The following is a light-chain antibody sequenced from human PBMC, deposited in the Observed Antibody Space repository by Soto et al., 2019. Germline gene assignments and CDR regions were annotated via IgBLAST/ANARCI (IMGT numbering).Light chain of an antibody. Sequence: EIVLTQSPGTLSLSPGERATLSCRASQSVTSNYLAWYQQKPGQAPRLLIFGASIRDTGLPDRFSGSGSGTDFTLTISRLEPEDFAVYYCHQYGGSPGTFGQGTNVDIK. CDR1: QSVTSNY. CDR2: GAS. V-gene: IGKV3-20*01. J-gene: IGKJ1*01. CDR3: HQYGGSPGT.